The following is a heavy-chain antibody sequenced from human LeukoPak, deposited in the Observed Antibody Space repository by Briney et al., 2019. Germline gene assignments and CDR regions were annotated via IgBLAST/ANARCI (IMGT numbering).Heavy chain of an antibody. CDR3: AREKGGNLDY. Sequence: GGSLRLSCAASGFTFSSYSMNWVRQAPGKGLEWVSSISSSSSYIYYADSVKGRLTISRDNAKNSLYLQMNSLRAEDTAVYYCAREKGGNLDYWGQGTLVTVSS. CDR1: GFTFSSYS. D-gene: IGHD4-23*01. CDR2: ISSSSSYI. J-gene: IGHJ4*02. V-gene: IGHV3-21*01.